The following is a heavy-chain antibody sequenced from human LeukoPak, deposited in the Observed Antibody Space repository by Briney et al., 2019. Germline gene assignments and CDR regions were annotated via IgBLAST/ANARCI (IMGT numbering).Heavy chain of an antibody. CDR2: IVPIFGTA. CDR3: ARAEYNWNDEFSY. CDR1: GGTFSSYA. D-gene: IGHD1-20*01. Sequence: SVKVSCKASGGTFSSYAISWVRQAPGQGLEWMGGIVPIFGTANYAQKFQGRVTITADESTSTAYMELSSLRSEDTAVYYCARAEYNWNDEFSYWGQGTLVTVSS. J-gene: IGHJ4*02. V-gene: IGHV1-69*13.